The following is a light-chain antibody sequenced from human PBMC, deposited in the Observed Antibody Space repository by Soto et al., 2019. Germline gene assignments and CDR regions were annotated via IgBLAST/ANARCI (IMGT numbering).Light chain of an antibody. V-gene: IGKV3-11*01. CDR3: QQRSNWPPMYN. J-gene: IGKJ2*01. Sequence: EIVLTQSPATLSLSPGERATLSCRASQSVSSYLAWSQQKPGQVPRLLIYDASNRATGIPARFSGSGSGTDFTLTISSLEPEDFAVYYGQQRSNWPPMYNFGQGTKLEIK. CDR2: DAS. CDR1: QSVSSY.